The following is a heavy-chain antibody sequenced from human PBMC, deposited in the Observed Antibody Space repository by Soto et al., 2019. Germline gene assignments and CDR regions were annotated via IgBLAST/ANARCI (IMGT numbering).Heavy chain of an antibody. D-gene: IGHD3-22*01. CDR3: AKVRSITMIVVVTPADY. J-gene: IGHJ4*02. CDR2: IRGSGGST. V-gene: IGHV3-23*01. Sequence: EVQLLESGGGLVQPGGSLRLSCAASGFTFSSYAMSWVRQAPGKGLEWVSAIRGSGGSTYYADSVKGRFTISRDNSKNTLYLQMNSLRAEDTAVYYCAKVRSITMIVVVTPADYWGQGTLVTVSS. CDR1: GFTFSSYA.